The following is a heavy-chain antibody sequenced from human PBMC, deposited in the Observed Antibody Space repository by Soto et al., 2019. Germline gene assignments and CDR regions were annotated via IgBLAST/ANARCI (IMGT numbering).Heavy chain of an antibody. CDR1: GGTFSSYT. CDR2: IVPILGIA. CDR3: ARRMSY. Sequence: QVQLVQSGAEVKKPGSSMKVSCKASGGTFSSYTISWVRQAPGQGVEWMGRIVPILGIATYSQRFQGRVTITADKSTATAYLELSSLTSEDTAVYYCARRMSYWGQGTLVTVSS. V-gene: IGHV1-69*02. J-gene: IGHJ4*02. D-gene: IGHD2-15*01.